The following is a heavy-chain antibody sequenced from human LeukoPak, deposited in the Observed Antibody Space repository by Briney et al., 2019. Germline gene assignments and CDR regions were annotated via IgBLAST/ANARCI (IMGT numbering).Heavy chain of an antibody. CDR3: ARGHYYYGSGSLLGY. Sequence: SETLSLTCTVSGGSISSYYWSWIRQPPGKGLEWIGYIYYSGSTNYNPSLKSRATISVDTSKNQFSLKLSSVTAADTAVYYCARGHYYYGSGSLLGYWGQGTLVTVSS. D-gene: IGHD3-10*01. J-gene: IGHJ4*02. CDR1: GGSISSYY. CDR2: IYYSGST. V-gene: IGHV4-59*12.